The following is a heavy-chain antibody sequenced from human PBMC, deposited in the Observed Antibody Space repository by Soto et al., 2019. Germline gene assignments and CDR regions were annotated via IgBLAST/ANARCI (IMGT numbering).Heavy chain of an antibody. CDR3: VKVGSHPQTTEAFDWFDP. D-gene: IGHD3-3*02. CDR1: GFTFSNHA. CDR2: IGSSGDQT. V-gene: IGHV3-23*01. Sequence: EVQLLESGGGLVQPGGSLRLSCAASGFTFSNHAMGWVRQAPGKGLECVSTIGSSGDQTLYADSVKGRFTISRDNSKNTLNLQRNSLRADDTVVYYFVKVGSHPQTTEAFDWFDPWGQGTLVTVSS. J-gene: IGHJ5*02.